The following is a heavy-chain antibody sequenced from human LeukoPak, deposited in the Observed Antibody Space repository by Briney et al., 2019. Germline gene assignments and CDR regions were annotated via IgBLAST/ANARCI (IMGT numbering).Heavy chain of an antibody. Sequence: SVKVSCKASGGTFSSYAISWVRQAPGQGLEWMGGIIPIFGTANYAQKFQGRVTITTDESTSTAYMELSSLRSEDTAVYYCARDVGDTAHYYYYMDVWGKGTTVTVSS. V-gene: IGHV1-69*05. CDR2: IIPIFGTA. CDR3: ARDVGDTAHYYYYMDV. D-gene: IGHD5-18*01. J-gene: IGHJ6*03. CDR1: GGTFSSYA.